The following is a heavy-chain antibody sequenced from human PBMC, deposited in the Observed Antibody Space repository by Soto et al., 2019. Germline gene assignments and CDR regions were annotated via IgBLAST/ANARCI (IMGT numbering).Heavy chain of an antibody. D-gene: IGHD4-17*01. CDR3: ARADYLMTTVTTYNY. Sequence: SVKVSCKASGGTFSSYAISWVRQAPGQGLEWMGGIIPIFGTANYAQKFQGRVTITADESTSTAYMELSSLRSEDTAVYYCARADYLMTTVTTYNYWGQGNMVTVYS. J-gene: IGHJ4*02. CDR1: GGTFSSYA. CDR2: IIPIFGTA. V-gene: IGHV1-69*13.